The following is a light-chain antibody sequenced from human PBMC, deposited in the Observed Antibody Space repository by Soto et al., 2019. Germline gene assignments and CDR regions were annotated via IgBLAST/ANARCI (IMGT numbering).Light chain of an antibody. V-gene: IGKV3-11*01. J-gene: IGKJ4*01. Sequence: EIVLTQSPAPLSLSPGERATLSCRASQTVSSYLLWYQQKRGQAPRLLIYDASNRATGIPARFSGSGSGTDFTLTISSLEPEDFAVYYCQQYNDWPPLTFGGGTKVDNK. CDR2: DAS. CDR3: QQYNDWPPLT. CDR1: QTVSSY.